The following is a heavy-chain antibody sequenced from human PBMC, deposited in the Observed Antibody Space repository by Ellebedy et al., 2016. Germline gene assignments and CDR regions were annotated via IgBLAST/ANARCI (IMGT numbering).Heavy chain of an antibody. V-gene: IGHV3-33*08. D-gene: IGHD3-10*01. CDR1: GFTVSSNY. Sequence: GESLKISXAASGFTVSSNYMSWVRQAPGKGLEWVAVIWYDGSNKYYADSVKGRFTISRDNSKNTLYLQMNSLRAEDTAVYYCARGPRELFLPFDYWGQGTLVTVSS. CDR3: ARGPRELFLPFDY. J-gene: IGHJ4*02. CDR2: IWYDGSNK.